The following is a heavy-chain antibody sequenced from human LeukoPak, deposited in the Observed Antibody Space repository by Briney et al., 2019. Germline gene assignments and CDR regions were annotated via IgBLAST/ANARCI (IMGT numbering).Heavy chain of an antibody. CDR2: IYHSGST. Sequence: PETLSLTCTVSGYSISSGYYWGWSRRTPGKGGEGIGIIYHSGSTNYNPSLKSGVTIWADTSKNQFSLKLSSVTAADTAVYYCAREAFSSGYYDDYWGQGTLVTVSS. D-gene: IGHD3-22*01. CDR1: GYSISSGYY. CDR3: AREAFSSGYYDDY. J-gene: IGHJ4*02. V-gene: IGHV4-38-2*02.